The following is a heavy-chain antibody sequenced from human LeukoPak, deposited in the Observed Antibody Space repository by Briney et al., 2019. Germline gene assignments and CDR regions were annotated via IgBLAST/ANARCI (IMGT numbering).Heavy chain of an antibody. CDR1: GFIFSSYP. J-gene: IGHJ4*02. CDR3: ARTSGQQLTFDY. D-gene: IGHD6-13*01. Sequence: GGSLRLSCAASGFIFSSYPMYWVRQAPGKGLECVSAISSKGGSTYYANSVKGRFTISRDNSKNTLYLQMGSLRAEDMAVYYCARTSGQQLTFDYWGQGTLVTVSS. CDR2: ISSKGGST. V-gene: IGHV3-64*01.